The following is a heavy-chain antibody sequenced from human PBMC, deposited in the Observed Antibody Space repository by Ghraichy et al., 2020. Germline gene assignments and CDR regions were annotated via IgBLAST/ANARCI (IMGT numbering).Heavy chain of an antibody. Sequence: GGSLRLSCTASGFAFGDYAMNWVRQAPGKGLEWVGIIRGNAYGGTTEYAASVKGRFTISRDDSKSIAYLQMNSLKSEDTGVYYCSRGVPVIIWYYFDSWGQGTLVTVSS. D-gene: IGHD3-10*01. CDR2: IRGNAYGGTT. J-gene: IGHJ4*02. CDR3: SRGVPVIIWYYFDS. CDR1: GFAFGDYA. V-gene: IGHV3-49*04.